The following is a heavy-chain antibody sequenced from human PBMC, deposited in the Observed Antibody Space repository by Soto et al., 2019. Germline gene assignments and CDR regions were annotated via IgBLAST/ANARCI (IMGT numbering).Heavy chain of an antibody. CDR2: ISPNNGNT. CDR1: GYSFVSYG. CDR3: VRVIVGATGSAFDI. Sequence: GASVKVSCKASGYSFVSYGVTWVRQAPGQGPEWMGWISPNNGNTNYAQKLQGRVTMTTETSTGTAYMELRSLRSDDTALYYCVRVIVGATGSAFDIWGQGTMVTVSS. V-gene: IGHV1-18*01. J-gene: IGHJ3*02. D-gene: IGHD3-22*01.